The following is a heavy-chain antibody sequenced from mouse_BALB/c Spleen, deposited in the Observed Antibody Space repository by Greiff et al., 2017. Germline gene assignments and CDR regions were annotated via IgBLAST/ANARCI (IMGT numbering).Heavy chain of an antibody. J-gene: IGHJ1*01. D-gene: IGHD2-10*02. CDR2: IDPANGNT. Sequence: EVQLQQSGAELVKPGASVKLSCTASGFNIKDTYMHWVKQRPEQGLEWIGRIDPANGNTKYDPKFQGKATITADTSSNTAYLQLSSLTSEDTAVYYCAREFGNYVWYFDVWGAGTTVTVSS. V-gene: IGHV14-3*02. CDR1: GFNIKDTY. CDR3: AREFGNYVWYFDV.